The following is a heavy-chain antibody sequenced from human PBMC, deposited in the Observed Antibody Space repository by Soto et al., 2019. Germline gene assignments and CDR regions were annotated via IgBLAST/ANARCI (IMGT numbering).Heavy chain of an antibody. CDR2: ISYDGSNK. Sequence: GGSLSLSCAASGFTFSSYAMHWVRPAPGKGLEWVAVISYDGSNKYYADSVKGRFTISRDNSKNTLYLQMNSLRAEDTAVYYCARDIEGIQLWFYYYYYGMDVWGQGTTVTVSS. D-gene: IGHD5-18*01. CDR1: GFTFSSYA. J-gene: IGHJ6*02. CDR3: ARDIEGIQLWFYYYYYGMDV. V-gene: IGHV3-30-3*01.